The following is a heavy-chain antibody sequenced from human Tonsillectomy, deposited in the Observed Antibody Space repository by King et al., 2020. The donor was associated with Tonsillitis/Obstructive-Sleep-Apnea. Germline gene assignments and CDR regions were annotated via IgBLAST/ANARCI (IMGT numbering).Heavy chain of an antibody. CDR3: TGRNQFDY. CDR1: GFTFSNAW. Sequence: VQLVESGGGLLKPGGSLRLSCVVSGFTFSNAWMSWVRQAPGKGLEWVGRIKSKTDGGTKDYAAPVKGRFTISRDDTKNTLYLHMNSLKTEDTAMYYCTGRNQFDYWGQGTLVTVSS. D-gene: IGHD1-14*01. V-gene: IGHV3-15*01. J-gene: IGHJ4*02. CDR2: IKSKTDGGTK.